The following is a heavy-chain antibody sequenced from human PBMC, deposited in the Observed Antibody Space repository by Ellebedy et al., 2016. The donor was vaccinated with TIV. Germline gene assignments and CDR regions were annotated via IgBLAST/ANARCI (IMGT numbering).Heavy chain of an antibody. CDR3: ARYISGSGFHH. CDR2: MNPHGNT. CDR1: GYTFTGNY. D-gene: IGHD5-18*01. V-gene: IGHV1-8*02. J-gene: IGHJ4*02. Sequence: ASVKVSCXASGYTFTGNYIHWVRQAPGQGLEWMGWMNPHGNTGYAQKFLGRVTLSRDTSISTAYMELSSLRSEDTAVYYCARYISGSGFHHWGQGTLVTVSS.